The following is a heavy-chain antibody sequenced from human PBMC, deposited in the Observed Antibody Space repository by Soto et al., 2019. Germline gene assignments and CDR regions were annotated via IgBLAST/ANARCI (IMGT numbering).Heavy chain of an antibody. V-gene: IGHV3-11*01. D-gene: IGHD6-13*01. Sequence: QVQLVESGGGLVKPGGSLRLSCEASGFTLSDYYMTWIRQAPGKGLEWISYISSSATIIYYADSVKGRFTISRDNAKTSLYLQMNSLRADDTDVYYCARAVKQRLVGGDYYYYYMDVWGKGTTVTVSS. J-gene: IGHJ6*03. CDR3: ARAVKQRLVGGDYYYYYMDV. CDR1: GFTLSDYY. CDR2: ISSSATII.